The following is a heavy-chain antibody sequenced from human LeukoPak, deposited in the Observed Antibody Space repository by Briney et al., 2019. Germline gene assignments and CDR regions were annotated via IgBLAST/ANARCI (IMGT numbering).Heavy chain of an antibody. J-gene: IGHJ4*02. Sequence: GASVTLSCKPSGYTFTGYYMHWVRQAPGQGLEWMGWINPHSGGTNYAQKFQGGVTMTRDTSISTAYMELSRLRSDDTAVYYCARVPTWGYSGSYSGDYWGQGTLVTVSS. V-gene: IGHV1-2*02. D-gene: IGHD1-26*01. CDR1: GYTFTGYY. CDR2: INPHSGGT. CDR3: ARVPTWGYSGSYSGDY.